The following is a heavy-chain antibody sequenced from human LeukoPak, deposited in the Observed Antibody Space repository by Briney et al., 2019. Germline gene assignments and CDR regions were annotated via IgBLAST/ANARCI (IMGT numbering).Heavy chain of an antibody. CDR1: GASMKSSEYY. V-gene: IGHV4-39*07. CDR3: ARVVIGGWYYFDY. D-gene: IGHD6-19*01. Sequence: SETLSLTCSVSGASMKSSEYYWAWVHQAPGKGLEWIGNIYSSGSTFYHPSLKSRVTISVDTSKNQFSLKLSSVTAADTAVYYCARVVIGGWYYFDYWGQGTLVIVSS. J-gene: IGHJ4*02. CDR2: IYSSGST.